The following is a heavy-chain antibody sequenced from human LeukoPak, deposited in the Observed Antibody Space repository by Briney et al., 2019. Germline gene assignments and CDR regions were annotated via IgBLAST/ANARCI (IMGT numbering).Heavy chain of an antibody. Sequence: PGGSLRLSCAASGFTFSGSAMHWVRQPPGKGLEWIGEINHSGSTNYNPSLKSRVTISVDTSKNQFSLKLSSVTAADTAVYYCARSITMVRGVICGWGQGTLVTVSS. CDR2: INHSGST. CDR1: GFTFSGSA. CDR3: ARSITMVRGVICG. V-gene: IGHV4-34*01. D-gene: IGHD3-10*01. J-gene: IGHJ4*02.